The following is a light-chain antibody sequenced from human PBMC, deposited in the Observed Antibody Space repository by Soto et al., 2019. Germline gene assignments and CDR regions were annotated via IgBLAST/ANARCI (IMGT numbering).Light chain of an antibody. J-gene: IGLJ2*01. CDR3: SSYTSSSTLV. Sequence: QSALTQPASVSGSPGQSITVSCTGTSSDVGLYNYVSWYQQHPGKAPKLMIYHVSSRPSGVSNRFSGSKSGNTASLTISGLQAEDEADYYCSSYTSSSTLVFGGGTKLTVL. CDR2: HVS. V-gene: IGLV2-14*01. CDR1: SSDVGLYNY.